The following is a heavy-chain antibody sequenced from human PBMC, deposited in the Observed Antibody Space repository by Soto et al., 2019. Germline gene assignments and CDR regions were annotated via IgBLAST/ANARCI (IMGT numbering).Heavy chain of an antibody. Sequence: QVQLVQSGAEVKKPGSSVKVSCKASGGTFSSYAISWVRQAPGQGLEWMGGIIPIFGTANYAQKFQGRVTITADESTSTAYMELISLRSEDTAVYYCATRYYYDSSGYYSHTKFDYWGQGTLVTVSS. CDR2: IIPIFGTA. D-gene: IGHD3-22*01. J-gene: IGHJ4*02. CDR3: ATRYYYDSSGYYSHTKFDY. V-gene: IGHV1-69*01. CDR1: GGTFSSYA.